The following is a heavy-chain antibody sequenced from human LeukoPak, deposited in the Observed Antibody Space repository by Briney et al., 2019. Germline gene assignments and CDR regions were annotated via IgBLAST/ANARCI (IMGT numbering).Heavy chain of an antibody. V-gene: IGHV5-51*01. Sequence: GESLKISCKASGYTFTNYWIGWVRQMPGKGLEWMGIIYPGDSDTRYSPSFRGQVIISADKSIRTAYLQWTSLKASDTAMYYCARHYSPSDAFDIWGQGTMVTVSS. CDR1: GYTFTNYW. CDR2: IYPGDSDT. J-gene: IGHJ3*02. CDR3: ARHYSPSDAFDI. D-gene: IGHD2-21*01.